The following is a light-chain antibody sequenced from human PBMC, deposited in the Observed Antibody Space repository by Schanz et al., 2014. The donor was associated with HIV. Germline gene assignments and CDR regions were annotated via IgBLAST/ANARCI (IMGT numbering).Light chain of an antibody. CDR1: SNDIGFYSY. V-gene: IGLV2-14*01. J-gene: IGLJ3*02. CDR2: DVT. CDR3: CSFAGTIWV. Sequence: QSALTQPASVSGSPGQSITLSCTGTSNDIGFYSYVSWYQQHPGKAPKLIIYDVTYRPSGVSARFSGSKSGNTASLTISGLQAEDEADYYCCSFAGTIWVFGGGTQLTVL.